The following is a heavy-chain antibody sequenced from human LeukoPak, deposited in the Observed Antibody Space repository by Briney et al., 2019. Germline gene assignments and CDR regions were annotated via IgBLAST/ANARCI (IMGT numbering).Heavy chain of an antibody. CDR2: ISSSGSTI. J-gene: IGHJ4*02. CDR3: ASGSSVAYYFDY. D-gene: IGHD2-2*01. CDR1: GFTFSDYY. Sequence: GGSLRLSCAASGFTFSDYYMSWIRQAPGKGLEWVSYISSSGSTIYYADSVKGRFTISRDNAKNSLYLQMNSLSAEDTAVYYCASGSSVAYYFDYWGQGTLVTVSS. V-gene: IGHV3-11*04.